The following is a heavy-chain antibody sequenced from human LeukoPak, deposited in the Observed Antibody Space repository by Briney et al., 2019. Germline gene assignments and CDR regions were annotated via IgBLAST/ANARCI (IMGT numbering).Heavy chain of an antibody. V-gene: IGHV4-4*07. CDR1: GGSISNFY. CDR2: IYTSGTT. CDR3: ARGGTIFGVLTH. J-gene: IGHJ4*02. D-gene: IGHD3-3*01. Sequence: PSETLSLTCSVCGGSISNFYWSWIRQPAGKGLEWIGRIYTSGTTNYNPSLKSRVTMSVDTSKNQISLRLSSVTAADTAVYYCARGGTIFGVLTHWGQGTLATVSS.